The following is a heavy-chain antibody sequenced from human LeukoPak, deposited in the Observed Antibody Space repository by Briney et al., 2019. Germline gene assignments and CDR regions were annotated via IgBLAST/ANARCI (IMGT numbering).Heavy chain of an antibody. J-gene: IGHJ4*02. Sequence: PGGSLRLSCAASGFTFSSYAMHWVRHAPGKGLEWVAVISYDGSNKYYADSVKGRFTISRDNSKNTLYLQMNSLRAEDTAVYYCARARRAVMYYFDYWGQGTLVTVSS. D-gene: IGHD6-19*01. CDR2: ISYDGSNK. CDR1: GFTFSSYA. CDR3: ARARRAVMYYFDY. V-gene: IGHV3-30-3*01.